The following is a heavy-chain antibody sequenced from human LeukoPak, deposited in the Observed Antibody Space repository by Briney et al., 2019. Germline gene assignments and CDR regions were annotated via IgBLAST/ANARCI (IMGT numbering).Heavy chain of an antibody. V-gene: IGHV4-34*01. J-gene: IGHJ5*02. CDR2: INRSGRT. D-gene: IGHD3-9*01. CDR1: GGSFSGSY. CDR3: ARGYKGTRYYDDLAAYHNNWFDP. Sequence: SETLSLTCAVYGGSFSGSYWSWIRQPPGKGLEWIGEINRSGRTNYHPSLKRRVTISVDTSKNQFSLKLNSVTAADTAVYYCARGYKGTRYYDDLAAYHNNWFDPWGQGTLVTVTS.